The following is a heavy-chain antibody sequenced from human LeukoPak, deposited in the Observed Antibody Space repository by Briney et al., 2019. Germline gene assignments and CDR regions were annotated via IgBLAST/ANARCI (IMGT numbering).Heavy chain of an antibody. CDR1: GYSFIIYW. D-gene: IGHD2-15*01. CDR2: IYPGDSDT. CDR3: AYCSGGSCYSGVLFDY. V-gene: IGHV5-51*01. J-gene: IGHJ4*02. Sequence: GESLKISCKGSGYSFIIYWISWVRQMPGKGLDWMGIIYPGDSDTRYSPSFQGQVTISADKSISTAYLQWSSLKASDTAMYYCAYCSGGSCYSGVLFDYWGQGTLVTVSS.